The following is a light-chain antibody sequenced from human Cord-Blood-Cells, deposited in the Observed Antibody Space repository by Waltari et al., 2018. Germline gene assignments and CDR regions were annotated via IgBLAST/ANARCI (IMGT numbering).Light chain of an antibody. CDR2: EGS. CDR3: CSYAGSSTGV. V-gene: IGLV2-23*01. CDR1: SSDVGSYNL. Sequence: QSALTQPASVSGSPGQSITISCTGTSSDVGSYNLFSWYQQHPGKAPKPMIYEGSKRPSGVSNRFAGSNSGNTACLTISGLQAEDGADYYGCSYAGSSTGVFGGGTKLTVL. J-gene: IGLJ3*02.